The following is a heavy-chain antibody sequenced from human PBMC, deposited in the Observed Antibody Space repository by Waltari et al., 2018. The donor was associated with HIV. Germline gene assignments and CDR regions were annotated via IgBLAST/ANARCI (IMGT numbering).Heavy chain of an antibody. CDR1: GSTFTAYY. D-gene: IGHD3-10*01. Sequence: VQLAQSGAEVKKPGASVKVSGKASGSTFTAYYMHWVRQAPGQGLEWMGWFNPNSGGTNYAQRFVGRVTLTLDTSITTAYMELSSLRSDDTAVYYCARGLSGCYHSCLGYWGQGTLVTVSS. CDR2: FNPNSGGT. J-gene: IGHJ4*02. CDR3: ARGLSGCYHSCLGY. V-gene: IGHV1-2*02.